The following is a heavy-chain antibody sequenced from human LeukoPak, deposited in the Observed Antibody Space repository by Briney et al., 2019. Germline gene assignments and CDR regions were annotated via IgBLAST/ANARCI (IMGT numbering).Heavy chain of an antibody. V-gene: IGHV3-53*01. J-gene: IGHJ6*04. CDR1: GFTVSSNY. D-gene: IGHD6-6*01. Sequence: PGGSLRLSCAASGFTVSSNYMSWVRQAPGKGLEWVSVIYSGGSTYYADSVKGRFTISRDNSKNTLYLQMNSLRAEDTAVYYCARSRPYSSSWDLPSPWSMDVWGKGTTVTVSS. CDR2: IYSGGST. CDR3: ARSRPYSSSWDLPSPWSMDV.